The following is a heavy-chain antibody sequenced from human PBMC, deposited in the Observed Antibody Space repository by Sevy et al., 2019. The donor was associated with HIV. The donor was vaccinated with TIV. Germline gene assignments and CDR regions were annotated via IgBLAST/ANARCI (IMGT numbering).Heavy chain of an antibody. CDR2: IKSKSDGGKT. CDR3: STDPIILLLVTDGMDV. Sequence: GGSLRLSCAASGFTFTYAWMTWVRQAPGKGLEWVGRIKSKSDGGKTDYAAPVKGRSIISRDDSKNTLYLQMNSLKTEDTAVYYCSTDPIILLLVTDGMDVWGQGTTVTVSS. D-gene: IGHD2-8*02. V-gene: IGHV3-15*01. CDR1: GFTFTYAW. J-gene: IGHJ6*02.